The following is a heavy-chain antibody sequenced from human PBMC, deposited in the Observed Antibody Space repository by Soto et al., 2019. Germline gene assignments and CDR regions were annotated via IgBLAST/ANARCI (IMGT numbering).Heavy chain of an antibody. Sequence: ASVKVSCKASGYTFTNYGLTWVRQAPGQGLEWMGWISAYNGNTNYAQKLQGRVTMTTDTSTSTAFMELRSLRSDDTAVYYCARIVGADRRWFVPWGQGTLVTVSS. V-gene: IGHV1-18*01. J-gene: IGHJ5*02. CDR2: ISAYNGNT. CDR3: ARIVGADRRWFVP. CDR1: GYTFTNYG. D-gene: IGHD1-26*01.